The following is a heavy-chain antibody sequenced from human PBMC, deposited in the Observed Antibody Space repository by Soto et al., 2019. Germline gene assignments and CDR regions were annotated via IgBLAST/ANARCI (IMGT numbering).Heavy chain of an antibody. CDR2: INHSGST. J-gene: IGHJ6*02. Sequence: PSETLSLTCAVYGGSFSGYYRSWIRQPPGKGLEWIGEINHSGSTNYTPSLKSRVTISVDTSKNQFSLKLSSVNAADTAVYYCASNYYGSGSYYNAPPTGYYGMDVWGQGTTVTVSS. CDR3: ASNYYGSGSYYNAPPTGYYGMDV. CDR1: GGSFSGYY. D-gene: IGHD3-10*01. V-gene: IGHV4-34*01.